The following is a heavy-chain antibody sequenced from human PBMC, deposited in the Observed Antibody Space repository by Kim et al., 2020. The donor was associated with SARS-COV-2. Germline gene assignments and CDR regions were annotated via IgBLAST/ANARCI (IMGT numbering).Heavy chain of an antibody. V-gene: IGHV3-33*01. CDR1: GFTFSSYG. D-gene: IGHD3-3*01. J-gene: IGHJ6*02. CDR2: IWFDGSKK. CDR3: ARDSGGVFGEVYGMDV. Sequence: GGSLRLSCAASGFTFSSYGMQWVRKAPGKGLEWVAVIWFDGSKKYYGDSVKGRFTISRDNAKKILYLQMNSLRGEDTAVYYCARDSGGVFGEVYGMDVWGQGTTVTVSS.